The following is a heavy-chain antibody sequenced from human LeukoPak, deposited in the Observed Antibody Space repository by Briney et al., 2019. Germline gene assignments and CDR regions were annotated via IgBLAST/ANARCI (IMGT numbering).Heavy chain of an antibody. D-gene: IGHD6-13*01. CDR2: ITPGNGNT. CDR3: AREAPSSTWSFDN. V-gene: IGHV1-3*01. Sequence: GASVKVSCKASGYSFTTYALHWVRQAPGQRPEWMGWITPGNGNTKYSQEFQGRVAITRDTTASTASLDLSSLRSEDTAVYYCAREAPSSTWSFDNWGQGTLVTVSS. J-gene: IGHJ4*02. CDR1: GYSFTTYA.